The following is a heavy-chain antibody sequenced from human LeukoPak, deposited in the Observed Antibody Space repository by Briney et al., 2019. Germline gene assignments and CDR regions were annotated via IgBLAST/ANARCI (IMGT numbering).Heavy chain of an antibody. CDR3: AREDGHCSSTSCLYYFDY. V-gene: IGHV1-69*13. D-gene: IGHD2-2*03. CDR2: IIPIFGTA. CDR1: GGTFSSHA. Sequence: ASVKVSCKASGGTFSSHAISWVRQAPGQGLEWMGGIIPIFGTANYAQKFQGRVTITADESTSTAYMELSSLRSEDTAVYYCAREDGHCSSTSCLYYFDYWGQGTLVTVSS. J-gene: IGHJ4*02.